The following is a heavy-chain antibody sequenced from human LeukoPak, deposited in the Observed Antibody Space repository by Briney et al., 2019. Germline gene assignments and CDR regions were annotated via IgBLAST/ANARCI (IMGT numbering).Heavy chain of an antibody. D-gene: IGHD2-21*02. J-gene: IGHJ4*02. CDR2: ISHSGTMI. Sequence: GGSLRLSCAASGFTFSDYEINWVRQAPGRGLEWVSYISHSGTMIYYADSVRGRFTVSRDNARNSLYLQLNSLRDDDTAVYYCAREAASCGGDSLDYWGQGTLVTVSS. CDR3: AREAASCGGDSLDY. CDR1: GFTFSDYE. V-gene: IGHV3-48*03.